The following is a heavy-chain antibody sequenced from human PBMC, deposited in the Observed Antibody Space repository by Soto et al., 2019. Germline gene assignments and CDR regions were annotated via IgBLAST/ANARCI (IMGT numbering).Heavy chain of an antibody. J-gene: IGHJ4*02. D-gene: IGHD6-13*01. CDR1: GYTFTSYG. V-gene: IGHV1-18*04. CDR3: ARDRPVLAAAGDFFDY. CDR2: ISAYNGNT. Sequence: QVQLVQSGAEVKKPGASVKVSCKASGYTFTSYGISWVRQAPGQGLEWLGWISAYNGNTTYAQKLQGRDTMTTGTSTSTPYMELRSLRSDDPAVYYCARDRPVLAAAGDFFDYWGQGTLVTVSS.